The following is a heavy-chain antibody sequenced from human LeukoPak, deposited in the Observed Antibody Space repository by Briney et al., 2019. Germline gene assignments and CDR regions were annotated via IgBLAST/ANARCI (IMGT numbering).Heavy chain of an antibody. CDR2: INHSGST. V-gene: IGHV4-34*01. J-gene: IGHJ4*02. CDR1: GGSFSGYY. D-gene: IGHD1-7*01. Sequence: SETLSLTCAVYGGSFSGYYWSWIRQPPGKGLEWIGEINHSGSTNYNPSLKSRVTISVDTSKNQFSLQPNSVTPEDTAVYYCAREVNGLELRRPFDYWGQGTLVTVSS. CDR3: AREVNGLELRRPFDY.